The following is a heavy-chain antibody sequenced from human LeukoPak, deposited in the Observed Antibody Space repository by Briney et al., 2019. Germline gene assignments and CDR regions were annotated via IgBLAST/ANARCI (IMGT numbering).Heavy chain of an antibody. CDR2: IYPGYSDT. CDR1: GYRFTSYW. V-gene: IGHV5-51*01. CDR3: ARSPYSSSWYYFDY. J-gene: IGHJ4*02. Sequence: GESLQISSRGSGYRFTSYWIGWLRRLPGKGLGGMGIIYPGYSDTTYSPSFQGQVTISADKSISTAYLQWSSLKASDTAMYYCARSPYSSSWYYFDYWGQGTLVTVSS. D-gene: IGHD6-13*01.